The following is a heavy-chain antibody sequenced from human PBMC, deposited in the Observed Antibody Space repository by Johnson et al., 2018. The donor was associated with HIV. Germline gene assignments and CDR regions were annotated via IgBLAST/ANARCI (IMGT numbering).Heavy chain of an antibody. J-gene: IGHJ3*02. CDR3: AREAGTGAFDI. CDR2: IKQDGSDK. D-gene: IGHD6-19*01. Sequence: RLVESGGGVVQPGRSLRLSCSASGFTFSNYNITWVRQAPGKGLEWVANIKQDGSDKYYVDSVKGRFTISRDNAKNSLYLQMNSLRAEDTAVYYCAREAGTGAFDIWGQGTMVTVSS. V-gene: IGHV3-7*01. CDR1: GFTFSNYN.